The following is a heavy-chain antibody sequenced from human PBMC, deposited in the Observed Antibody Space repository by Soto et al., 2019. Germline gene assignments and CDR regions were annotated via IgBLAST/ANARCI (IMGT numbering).Heavy chain of an antibody. CDR3: VRAAGWDNVAIPPATHNHYLEQ. D-gene: IGHD2-2*01. V-gene: IGHV3-7*01. CDR2: IKFGGSVE. CDR1: GFIFSRYW. Sequence: EVQLVESGGGLVQPGGSLRLSCEASGFIFSRYWMSWVRQTPGKGLEWVANIKFGGSVEQYVDSLKGRFFICRDNAKNSLYLQVNSLRAEDTAVYYCVRAAGWDNVAIPPATHNHYLEQWGPGTLVSVSS. J-gene: IGHJ4*02.